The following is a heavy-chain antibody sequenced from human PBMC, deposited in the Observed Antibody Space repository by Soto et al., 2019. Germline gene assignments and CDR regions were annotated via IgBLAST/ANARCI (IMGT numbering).Heavy chain of an antibody. J-gene: IGHJ4*02. CDR3: ATAPPRNYYDNNGPMGN. CDR2: ISYDGSNK. V-gene: IGHV3-30-3*01. CDR1: GFTFSRYA. Sequence: GGSLRLSCAASGFTFSRYAMHWVRQAPGKGLEWVAVISYDGSNKYYADSVKGRFTISRDNSKNTMYLQMNSLRAEDTAVYYCATAPPRNYYDNNGPMGNWGQGTLVTVSS. D-gene: IGHD3-22*01.